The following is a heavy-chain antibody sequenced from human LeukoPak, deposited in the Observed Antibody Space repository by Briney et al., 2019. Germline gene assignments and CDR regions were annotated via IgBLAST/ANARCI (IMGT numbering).Heavy chain of an antibody. J-gene: IGHJ6*02. CDR2: IYYSGST. Sequence: PSETLSLTCTVSGGSISSGGYYWSWIRQHPGKGLEWIGYIYYSGSTYYNPSLKSRVTISVDTSKNQFSLKLSSVAAADTAVYYCARDSRQQLPPYYYYGMDVWGQGTTVTVSS. CDR3: ARDSRQQLPPYYYYGMDV. V-gene: IGHV4-31*03. CDR1: GGSISSGGYY. D-gene: IGHD6-13*01.